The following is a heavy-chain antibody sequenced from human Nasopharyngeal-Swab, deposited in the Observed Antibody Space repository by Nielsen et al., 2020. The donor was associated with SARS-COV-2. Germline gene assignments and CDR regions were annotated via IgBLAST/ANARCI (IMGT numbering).Heavy chain of an antibody. J-gene: IGHJ4*02. D-gene: IGHD6-19*01. Sequence: SETLSLTCTVSGGSISSYYWSWIRQPPGKGLEWIGYMYYSGSTKYNPSLKSRVTISVDRSKNQFSLRLSSVTAADTAVYYCARGNGWYPDHWGQGTLVTVSS. CDR1: GGSISSYY. CDR2: MYYSGST. CDR3: ARGNGWYPDH. V-gene: IGHV4-59*01.